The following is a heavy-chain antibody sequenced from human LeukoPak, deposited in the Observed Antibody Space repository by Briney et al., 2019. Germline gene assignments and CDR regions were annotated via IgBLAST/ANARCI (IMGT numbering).Heavy chain of an antibody. CDR2: ISRSGSTI. D-gene: IGHD3-10*01. CDR1: GFTFSDYY. CDR3: ARESMVRGVIARLYYFDY. Sequence: GGSLRLSCAASGFTFSDYYMSWIRQAPGKGLEWVSYISRSGSTIYYADSVKGRFTVSRDNAKNLLYLQMNSLRAEDTAVYYCARESMVRGVIARLYYFDYWGQGALVTVSS. J-gene: IGHJ4*02. V-gene: IGHV3-11*01.